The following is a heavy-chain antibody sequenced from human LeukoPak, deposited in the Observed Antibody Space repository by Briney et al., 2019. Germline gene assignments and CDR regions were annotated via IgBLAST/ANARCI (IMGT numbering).Heavy chain of an antibody. D-gene: IGHD2-2*01. V-gene: IGHV4-59*01. CDR3: ARVGGTNYYYYGMDV. CDR1: GGSISSYY. J-gene: IGHJ6*02. Sequence: SETLSLTCTVSGGSISSYYWSWIRQPPGKGLEWIGYIYDSGSTNYNPSLKSRVTISVDTSKNQFSLRLSSVTAADTAVYYCARVGGTNYYYYGMDVWGQGTTVTVSS. CDR2: IYDSGST.